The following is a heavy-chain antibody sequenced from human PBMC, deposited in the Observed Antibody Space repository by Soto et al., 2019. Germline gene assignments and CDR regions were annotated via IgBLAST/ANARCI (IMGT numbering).Heavy chain of an antibody. V-gene: IGHV3-7*05. CDR3: ASELGY. J-gene: IGHJ4*02. D-gene: IGHD3-16*01. CDR1: RFTFSTYW. CDR2: INQDGSEK. Sequence: VQLVESGGGLVQPGGSLRLSCSASRFTFSTYWRTWVRQAPGKGLEWVANINQDGSEKHYVDSVKGRFTIYRDNAKNSLYLQMNSLRAEDTAVYYCASELGYWGQGTLVTVSS.